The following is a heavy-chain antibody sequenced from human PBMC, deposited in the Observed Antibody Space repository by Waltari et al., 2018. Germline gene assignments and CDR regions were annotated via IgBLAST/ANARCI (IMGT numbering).Heavy chain of an antibody. CDR1: VRSICISY. D-gene: IGHD6-19*01. V-gene: IGHV4-4*09. Sequence: QVQLQTSGPGLGKPSETLSLTCTVSVRSICISYRSAICQPTVMGLAVIGYIYTSGSTNYNSSLKSRVTISVDTSKNQCSRKLSSVTAADTAVYYCARELRAVAGYYFDYWGQGTLVTVSS. CDR2: IYTSGST. CDR3: ARELRAVAGYYFDY. J-gene: IGHJ4*02.